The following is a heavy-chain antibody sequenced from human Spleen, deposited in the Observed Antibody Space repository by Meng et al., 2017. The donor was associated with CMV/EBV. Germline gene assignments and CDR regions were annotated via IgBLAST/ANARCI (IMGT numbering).Heavy chain of an antibody. CDR1: GYTFTNYY. J-gene: IGHJ6*02. Sequence: ASVKVSCKASGYTFTNYYVHWVRQAPGQGLEWMAIVNPSDGSTTYAQKFQGRVTMTRDTSTSTLYMQLNSLKSEDTAVYFCASPVVAAPRRPEYYYFYGMDVWGQGTTVPSP. CDR2: VNPSDGST. D-gene: IGHD2-15*01. V-gene: IGHV1-46*01. CDR3: ASPVVAAPRRPEYYYFYGMDV.